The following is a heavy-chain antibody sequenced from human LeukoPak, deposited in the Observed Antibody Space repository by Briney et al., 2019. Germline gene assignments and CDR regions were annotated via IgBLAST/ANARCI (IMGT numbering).Heavy chain of an antibody. CDR3: ARSGYSSSWYYFDY. CDR2: IYYSGST. D-gene: IGHD6-13*01. V-gene: IGHV4-31*03. CDR1: GGSISSGGYY. Sequence: SQTLSLTCTVSGGSISSGGYYWSWIRQHPGKGLEWIGYIYYSGSTYYNPSLKSRVTISVDTSKNQFSLKLSSVTAADTAVYYCARSGYSSSWYYFDYWGQGTLVTVSS. J-gene: IGHJ4*02.